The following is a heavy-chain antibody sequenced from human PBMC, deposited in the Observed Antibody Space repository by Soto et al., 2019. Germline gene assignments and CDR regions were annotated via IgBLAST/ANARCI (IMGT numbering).Heavy chain of an antibody. V-gene: IGHV4-59*01. J-gene: IGHJ6*02. CDR2: LYNTGST. Sequence: QVRLQESGPGLVKPSETLSLTCTVSGASISRYYWSWIRQSPGKGLEWIGYLYNTGSTIYNPSLKGRDTISVDTSKNQFSLTMNSVTAADTAVYYCARDLWGYCVVDCYPLDVWGQGPTVTVSS. D-gene: IGHD2-21*02. CDR1: GASISRYY. CDR3: ARDLWGYCVVDCYPLDV.